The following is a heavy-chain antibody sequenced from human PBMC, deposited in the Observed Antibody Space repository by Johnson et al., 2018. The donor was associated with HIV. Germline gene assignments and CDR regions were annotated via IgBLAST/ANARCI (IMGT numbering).Heavy chain of an antibody. J-gene: IGHJ3*02. CDR2: INQDGSEK. CDR1: GFTFSSYW. V-gene: IGHV3-7*05. Sequence: EVQLVESGGDLVQPGGSLRLSCAASGFTFSSYWMSWVRQAPGKGLEWVANINQDGSEKYYVDSVNGRFTVSRDDSKNSLYLQMNSLRAEDTAIYYCARVRCSGGFCYNWALGWALDIWGQGTMVTVSS. CDR3: ARVRCSGGFCYNWALGWALDI. D-gene: IGHD2-15*01.